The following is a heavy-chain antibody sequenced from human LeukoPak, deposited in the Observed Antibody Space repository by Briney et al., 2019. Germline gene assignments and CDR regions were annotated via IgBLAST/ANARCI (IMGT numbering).Heavy chain of an antibody. J-gene: IGHJ4*02. Sequence: SETLSFTCAVSGGSISSSNWWSWVRQPPGKGLEWIGEIYHSGSTNYNPSLKSRVTISVDKSKNQFSLKLSSVTAADTAVYYCARDSSGSSSFDYWGPGTLVTVSS. CDR2: IYHSGST. D-gene: IGHD3-10*01. CDR1: GGSISSSNW. V-gene: IGHV4-4*02. CDR3: ARDSSGSSSFDY.